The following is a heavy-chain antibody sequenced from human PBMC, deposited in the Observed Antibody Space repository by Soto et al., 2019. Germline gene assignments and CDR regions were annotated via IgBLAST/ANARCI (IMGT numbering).Heavy chain of an antibody. V-gene: IGHV1-46*01. CDR2: INPHGGST. J-gene: IGHJ5*02. CDR1: GDTFTSYY. CDR3: ARSSGGNFGIIIEGSNWFDP. Sequence: ASVKVSCKAPGDTFTSYYLNWVRQAPGQGLEWMGVINPHGGSTKYAQKFQGRITMTSDTSRSTVYMELSSLRSDDTAIYDCARSSGGNFGIIIEGSNWFDPWGQGTLVTVSS. D-gene: IGHD3-3*01.